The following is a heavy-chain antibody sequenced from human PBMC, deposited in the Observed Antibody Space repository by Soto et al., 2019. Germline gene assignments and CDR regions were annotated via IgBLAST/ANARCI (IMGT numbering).Heavy chain of an antibody. CDR3: AKDNRANCGFKLSYFDY. Sequence: GGSLRLSCAASGFTFSSYGMRWVRQAPGKGLEWVAVISYDGSNKYYADSVKGRFTISRDNSKNTLYLQMNSLRAEDTAVYYCAKDNRANCGFKLSYFDYWGQGTLVTVSS. CDR1: GFTFSSYG. D-gene: IGHD3-16*01. CDR2: ISYDGSNK. V-gene: IGHV3-30*18. J-gene: IGHJ4*02.